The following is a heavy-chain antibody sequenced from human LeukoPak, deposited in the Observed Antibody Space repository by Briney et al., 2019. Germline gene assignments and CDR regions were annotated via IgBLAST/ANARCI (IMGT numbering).Heavy chain of an antibody. V-gene: IGHV1-69*05. D-gene: IGHD3-22*01. CDR2: IIPIFGTA. CDR3: ARDYYDRSGYRRQFDY. Sequence: SVKVSCKASGGTFSSYAISWVRQAPGQGLEWMGGIIPIFGTANYAQKFQGRVTITTDESTSTAYMELSSLRSEDTAVYYCARDYYDRSGYRRQFDYWGQGTLVTVSS. CDR1: GGTFSSYA. J-gene: IGHJ4*02.